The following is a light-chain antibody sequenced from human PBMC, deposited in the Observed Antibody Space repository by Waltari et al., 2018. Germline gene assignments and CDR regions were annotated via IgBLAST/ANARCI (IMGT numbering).Light chain of an antibody. CDR1: QSISPW. CDR3: QQYKTYSWM. V-gene: IGKV1-5*03. CDR2: KAS. J-gene: IGKJ1*01. Sequence: DIQMTQSPSTLSASVGDRVTITCRASQSISPWLAWYQQKPGKAPKLLIYKASTLESGVPSRFSGSESGTEFTLTISSLQPDDFATYYCQQYKTYSWMLGQGTKVEIK.